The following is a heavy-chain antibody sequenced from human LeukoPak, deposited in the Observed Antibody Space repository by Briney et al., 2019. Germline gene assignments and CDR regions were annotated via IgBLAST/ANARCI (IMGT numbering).Heavy chain of an antibody. CDR1: GGSISSSSYY. CDR3: ARDRYSSGWRAPPYYFDY. Sequence: SETLSLTCTVSGGSISSSSYYWGWLRQPPGKGLEWIGSIYYSGSTYYNPSLKSRVTISVDTSKNQFSLKLSSVTAADTAVYYCARDRYSSGWRAPPYYFDYWGQGTLVTVSS. J-gene: IGHJ4*02. CDR2: IYYSGST. D-gene: IGHD6-19*01. V-gene: IGHV4-39*07.